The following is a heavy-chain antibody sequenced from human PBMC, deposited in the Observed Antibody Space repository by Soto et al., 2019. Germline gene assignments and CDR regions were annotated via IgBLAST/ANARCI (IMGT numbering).Heavy chain of an antibody. CDR1: GFTFSSYA. CDR2: ITGSGGSK. CDR3: ANHFGDFAGGEFFQH. D-gene: IGHD4-17*01. V-gene: IGHV3-23*01. Sequence: EVQLLESGGGLVQPGGSLRLSCAPSGFTFSSYAMNWVRQAPGKGLEWVSAITGSGGSKWYADSVKGRFTISRDNSKNTLYLSMNSLGAEDTALYFCANHFGDFAGGEFFQHWGQGTLGTVSP. J-gene: IGHJ1*01.